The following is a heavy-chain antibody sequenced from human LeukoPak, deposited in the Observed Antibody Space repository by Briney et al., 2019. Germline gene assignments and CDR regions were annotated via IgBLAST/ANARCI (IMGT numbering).Heavy chain of an antibody. CDR2: IYHSGST. CDR1: GGSISSSNW. CDR3: AREFGTYYYGSGSAYFDY. D-gene: IGHD3-10*01. V-gene: IGHV4-4*02. J-gene: IGHJ4*02. Sequence: PSETLSLTCAVSGGSISSSNWWSWVRQPPGKGLEWIGEIYHSGSTNYNPSLKSRVTISVDKPKNQFSLKLSSVTAADTAVYYCAREFGTYYYGSGSAYFDYWGQGTLVTASS.